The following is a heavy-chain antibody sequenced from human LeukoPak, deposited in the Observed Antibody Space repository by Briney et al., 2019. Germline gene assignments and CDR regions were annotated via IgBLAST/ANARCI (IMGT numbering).Heavy chain of an antibody. CDR3: ARTPRIYCSGGSCYHNPYYYYGMDV. CDR2: INPNSGGT. V-gene: IGHV1-2*02. D-gene: IGHD2-15*01. J-gene: IGHJ6*02. CDR1: GYTFTGYY. Sequence: ASVKVSCKASGYTFTGYYMHWVRQAPGQGLGWMGWINPNSGGTNYAQKFQGRVTMTRDTSISTAYMELSRLRSDDTAVYYCARTPRIYCSGGSCYHNPYYYYGMDVWGQGTTVTVSS.